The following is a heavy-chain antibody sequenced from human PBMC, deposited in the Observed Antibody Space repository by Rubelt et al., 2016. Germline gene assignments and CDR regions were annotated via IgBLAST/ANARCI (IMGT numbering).Heavy chain of an antibody. V-gene: IGHV3-30*04. D-gene: IGHD2-2*01. CDR2: ISYDGSNK. CDR3: ARDGNWYCSSTSCNGMDV. J-gene: IGHJ6*02. Sequence: APGKGLEWVAVISYDGSNKYYADSVKGRFTISRDNSKNTLYLQMNSLRAEDTAVYYCARDGNWYCSSTSCNGMDVWGQGTAVTVSS.